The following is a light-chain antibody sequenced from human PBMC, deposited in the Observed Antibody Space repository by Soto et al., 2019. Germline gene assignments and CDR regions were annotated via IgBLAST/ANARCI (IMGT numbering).Light chain of an antibody. J-gene: IGLJ2*01. CDR3: TSYASGSSHVV. V-gene: IGLV2-14*01. CDR2: DVN. CDR1: SSDIGGYDY. Sequence: QSVLTQPASVSGSPGQSITLSCTGTSSDIGGYDYVSWYQRHPGKAPNLIIYDVNNRPSGVSNRFSGSKSGNTASLTISGLQAEDEADYYCTSYASGSSHVVFGGGTKLTVL.